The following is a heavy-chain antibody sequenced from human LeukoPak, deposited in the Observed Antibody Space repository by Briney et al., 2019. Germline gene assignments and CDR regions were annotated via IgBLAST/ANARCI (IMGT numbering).Heavy chain of an antibody. CDR2: IYHSGST. CDR1: GGSISSGGYS. Sequence: PSQTLSLTCAVSGGSISSGGYSWSWIWQPPGKGLEWIGYIYHSGSTYYNPSLKSRVTISVDRSKNQFSLKLSSVTAADTAVYYCARSGPTYDWFDPWGQGTLVTVSS. CDR3: ARSGPTYDWFDP. J-gene: IGHJ5*02. D-gene: IGHD6-25*01. V-gene: IGHV4-30-2*01.